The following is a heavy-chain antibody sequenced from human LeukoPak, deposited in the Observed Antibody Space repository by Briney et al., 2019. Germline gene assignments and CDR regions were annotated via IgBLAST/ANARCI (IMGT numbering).Heavy chain of an antibody. J-gene: IGHJ4*02. CDR1: GFTFSTYP. CDR3: ARVAARHLDY. CDR2: ISSSSSYI. Sequence: GGSLRLSCAASGFTFSTYPMHWVRQAPGKGLEWVSSISSSSSYIYYADSVKGRFTISRDNAKNSLYLQMNSLRAEDTAVYYCARVAARHLDYWGQGTLVTVSS. V-gene: IGHV3-21*01. D-gene: IGHD6-6*01.